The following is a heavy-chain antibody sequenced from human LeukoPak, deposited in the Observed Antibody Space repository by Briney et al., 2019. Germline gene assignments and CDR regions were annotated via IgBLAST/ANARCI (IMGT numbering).Heavy chain of an antibody. J-gene: IGHJ5*02. D-gene: IGHD2-2*01. V-gene: IGHV4-59*08. CDR3: ARHAPVPAALDP. Sequence: ASETLSLTCTVSGGSISSYYWSWIRQPPGKGLEWIGYIYYSGSTNYNPSLKSRVTISVDTSKNQFSLKLSSVTAADTAVYYCARHAPVPAALDPWGQGTLVTVSS. CDR2: IYYSGST. CDR1: GGSISSYY.